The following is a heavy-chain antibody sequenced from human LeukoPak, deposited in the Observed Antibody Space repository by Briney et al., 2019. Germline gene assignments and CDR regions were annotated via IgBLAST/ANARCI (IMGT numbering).Heavy chain of an antibody. CDR1: GYSFTSYW. D-gene: IGHD2-15*01. CDR3: ARVVVVVAAMDWFDP. CDR2: IYPGDSDT. V-gene: IGHV5-51*01. Sequence: GESLKISCKGSGYSFTSYWIGWVRQMPGKGLEWMGIIYPGDSDTRYSPSFQGQVTISADKSISTAYLQWSSLKASDTAMYYCARVVVVVAAMDWFDPWGQGTLVTVSS. J-gene: IGHJ5*02.